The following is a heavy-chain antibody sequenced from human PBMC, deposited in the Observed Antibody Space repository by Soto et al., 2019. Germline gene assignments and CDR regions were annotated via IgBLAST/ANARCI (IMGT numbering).Heavy chain of an antibody. CDR2: IIPNYEAA. Sequence: QVQLVQSGAEVRKPGSSVKVSCEASGGSFNNYVISWLRQAPGQGLEWMGGIIPNYEAANYAQKFRGRLTITADKATNTAYMELNSLRPEDTAVYYCARGPDDSDVPRWDYWGQGTRVTVSS. CDR1: GGSFNNYV. V-gene: IGHV1-69*06. D-gene: IGHD4-17*01. J-gene: IGHJ4*02. CDR3: ARGPDDSDVPRWDY.